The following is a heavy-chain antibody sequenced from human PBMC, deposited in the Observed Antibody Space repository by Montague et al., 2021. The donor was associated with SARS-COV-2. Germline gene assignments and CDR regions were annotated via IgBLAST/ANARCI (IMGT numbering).Heavy chain of an antibody. V-gene: IGHV4-39*01. D-gene: IGHD4-17*01. CDR3: ARHRNYGDHSLDNWFDP. CDR2: IYNSGTT. Sequence: SETLSLTCTVSGDSTSCPNCYWGWIRQAPGKGLDWIGTIYNSGTTYYNPSLKSRLTISIDTSKNQFSLKLTSMTAADTAVYYCARHRNYGDHSLDNWFDPWGQGTLVIVSS. CDR1: GDSTSCPNCY. J-gene: IGHJ5*02.